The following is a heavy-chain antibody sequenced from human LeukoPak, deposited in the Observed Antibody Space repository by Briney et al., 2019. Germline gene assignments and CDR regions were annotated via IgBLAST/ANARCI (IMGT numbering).Heavy chain of an antibody. CDR1: GYTFTGYY. J-gene: IGHJ4*02. Sequence: ASVKVSCKASGYTFTGYYMHWVRQAPGQGLEWMGWMNPNSGNTGYAQKFQGRVTMTRNTSISTAYLELSSLRSEDTAVYYCARGVRSWYFNYWGQGTLVTVSS. CDR2: MNPNSGNT. V-gene: IGHV1-8*02. D-gene: IGHD6-13*01. CDR3: ARGVRSWYFNY.